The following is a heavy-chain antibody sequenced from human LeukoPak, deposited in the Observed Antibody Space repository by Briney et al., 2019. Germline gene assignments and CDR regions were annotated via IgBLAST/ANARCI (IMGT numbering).Heavy chain of an antibody. CDR1: GFTFSRYA. D-gene: IGHD1/OR15-1a*01. CDR2: ISSSSSFI. Sequence: PGGSLRLSCSASGFTFSRYAMHWVRQAPGKGLEWVSSISSSSSFIYYADSVKGRFTISRDNAKNSLYLQMNSLRAEDTAVYHCARVPGTSGGHWYFDLWGHGTLVTVSS. CDR3: ARVPGTSGGHWYFDL. V-gene: IGHV3-21*01. J-gene: IGHJ2*01.